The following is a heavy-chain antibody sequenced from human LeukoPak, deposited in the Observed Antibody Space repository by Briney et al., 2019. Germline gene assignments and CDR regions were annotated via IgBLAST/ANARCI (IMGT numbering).Heavy chain of an antibody. V-gene: IGHV4-59*01. D-gene: IGHD2-21*02. Sequence: SETLSLTCTVSGGSMNYYYWSWIRQPPGKGLEWIGYMYYSGSTNYNPSLKSRVTISVDTSKDQVSLKLSSVTAADTAVYYCAREGSCGGDCYNPTLWGQGTLVTVSS. CDR2: MYYSGST. J-gene: IGHJ4*02. CDR1: GGSMNYYY. CDR3: AREGSCGGDCYNPTL.